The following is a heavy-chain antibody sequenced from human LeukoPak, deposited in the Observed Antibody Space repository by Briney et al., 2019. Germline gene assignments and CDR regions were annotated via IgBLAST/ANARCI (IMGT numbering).Heavy chain of an antibody. CDR2: IYYSGST. CDR3: ARGRRDGYNLEYFDK. CDR1: GGSISSYY. V-gene: IGHV4-59*08. J-gene: IGHJ4*02. D-gene: IGHD5-24*01. Sequence: SETLSLTCTVSGGSISSYYWSWIRQPPGRGLEWIGYIYYSGSTNYNPSLKSRVTISVDTSKNQFSLKLSSVTAADTAVYYCARGRRDGYNLEYFDKWGQGTLVTVSS.